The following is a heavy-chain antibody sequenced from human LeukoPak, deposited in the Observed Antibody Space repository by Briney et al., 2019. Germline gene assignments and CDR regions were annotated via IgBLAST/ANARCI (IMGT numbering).Heavy chain of an antibody. CDR3: ARQRRFLEWFTAFDY. D-gene: IGHD3-3*01. J-gene: IGHJ4*02. CDR2: IYTSGST. Sequence: PSETLSLTCTVSGGSISSGSYYWSWIRQPAGKGLEWIGRIYTSGSTNYNPSLKSRVTISVDTSKNQFSLKLSSVTAADTAVYYCARQRRFLEWFTAFDYWGQGTLVTVSS. CDR1: GGSISSGSYY. V-gene: IGHV4-61*02.